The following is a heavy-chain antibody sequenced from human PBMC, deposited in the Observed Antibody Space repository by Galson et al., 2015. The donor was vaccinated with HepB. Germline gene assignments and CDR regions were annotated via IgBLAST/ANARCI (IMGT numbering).Heavy chain of an antibody. J-gene: IGHJ5*02. CDR3: ARAGDSSWYRQYNWFDP. D-gene: IGHD6-13*01. Sequence: SVKVSCKASGYTFTSYAMNWVRQAPGQGLEWMGWINTNTGNPTYAQGFTGRFVFSLDTSVSTAYLQISSLKAEDTAVYYCARAGDSSWYRQYNWFDPWGQGTLVTVSS. CDR1: GYTFTSYA. V-gene: IGHV7-4-1*02. CDR2: INTNTGNP.